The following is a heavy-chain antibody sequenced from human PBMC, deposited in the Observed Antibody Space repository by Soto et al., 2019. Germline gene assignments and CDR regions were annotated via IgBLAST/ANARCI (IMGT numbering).Heavy chain of an antibody. V-gene: IGHV1-46*01. D-gene: IGHD2-8*01. CDR3: ARDLGYCTNGVCYYFDY. J-gene: IGHJ4*02. CDR2: INPSGGST. Sequence: QVQLVQSGAEVKKPGASVKVSCKASGYTFTSYYMHWVRQAPGQGLEWMGIINPSGGSTSYAQKFQGRVTMTRDTSTSTVYMELSSLRSEDTAVYYCARDLGYCTNGVCYYFDYWGQGTLVTVSS. CDR1: GYTFTSYY.